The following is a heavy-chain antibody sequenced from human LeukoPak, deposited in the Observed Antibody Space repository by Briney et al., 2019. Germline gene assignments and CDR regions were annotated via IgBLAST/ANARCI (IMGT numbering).Heavy chain of an antibody. CDR2: IGSSSSYI. Sequence: GSLRLSCAASGFTFSSYSMNWVRQAPGKGLEWVSSIGSSSSYIYYADSVKGRFTISRDNAKNSLYLQMNSLRAEDTAVYYCAKDDYDSSGYYLRITFQHWGQGTLVTVSS. J-gene: IGHJ1*01. D-gene: IGHD3-22*01. CDR1: GFTFSSYS. V-gene: IGHV3-21*04. CDR3: AKDDYDSSGYYLRITFQH.